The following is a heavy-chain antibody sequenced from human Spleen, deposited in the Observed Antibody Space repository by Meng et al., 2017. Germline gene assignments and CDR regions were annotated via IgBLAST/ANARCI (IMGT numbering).Heavy chain of an antibody. Sequence: QVQLVQPGAEEKKPGAPVKVSCKASGYTFTTYGLSWVRQAPGQGLEWMGWISAYNGNTNYAQKVQGRVTMTRDTSTTTAYMELRNLRSDDTAVYYCVSERGGGSFDYWVQGTLVTVSS. V-gene: IGHV1-18*01. CDR2: ISAYNGNT. CDR3: VSERGGGSFDY. D-gene: IGHD3-10*01. J-gene: IGHJ4*02. CDR1: GYTFTTYG.